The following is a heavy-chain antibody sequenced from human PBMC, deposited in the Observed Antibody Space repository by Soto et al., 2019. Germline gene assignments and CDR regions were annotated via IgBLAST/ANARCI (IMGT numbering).Heavy chain of an antibody. CDR3: ARELFGRSVWFDP. Sequence: SETLSLTCSVSGGSISSYYWSWIRQPPGKGLEWIGYIYYSGSTNYNPSLKSRVTISVDTSKNQFSLKLSSVTAADTAVYYCARELFGRSVWFDPWGQGTLVTVSS. CDR2: IYYSGST. V-gene: IGHV4-59*01. D-gene: IGHD3-10*01. CDR1: GGSISSYY. J-gene: IGHJ5*02.